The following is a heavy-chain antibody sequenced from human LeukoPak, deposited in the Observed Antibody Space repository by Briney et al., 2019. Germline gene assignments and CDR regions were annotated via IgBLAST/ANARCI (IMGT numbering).Heavy chain of an antibody. D-gene: IGHD4-17*01. CDR3: AKGATVTTAVGTFDY. CDR2: ISGSGAST. J-gene: IGHJ4*02. V-gene: IGHV3-23*01. Sequence: TGGSPRLSCAASGFTFSNYAMSWVRQAPGKGLEWVSVISGSGASTYYADSVKGRFTISRDNSKNTLYLQMNSLRAEDTAVYYCAKGATVTTAVGTFDYWGQGTLVTVSS. CDR1: GFTFSNYA.